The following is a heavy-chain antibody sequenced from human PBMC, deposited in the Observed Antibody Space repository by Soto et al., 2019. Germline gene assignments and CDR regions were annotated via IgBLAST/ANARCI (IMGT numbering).Heavy chain of an antibody. CDR3: ARGRGQYYDFWSGSTEPYYYYYYMDV. CDR1: GYTLTRYD. D-gene: IGHD3-3*01. Sequence: GASVKVSCKGSGYTLTRYDIKWGRQATGQRVEWMGWMKPNSGNTGYAQKFQGRVTMTRNTSISTAYMELSSLRSEDTAVYYCARGRGQYYDFWSGSTEPYYYYYYMDVWGKGTTVTVSS. V-gene: IGHV1-8*01. J-gene: IGHJ6*03. CDR2: MKPNSGNT.